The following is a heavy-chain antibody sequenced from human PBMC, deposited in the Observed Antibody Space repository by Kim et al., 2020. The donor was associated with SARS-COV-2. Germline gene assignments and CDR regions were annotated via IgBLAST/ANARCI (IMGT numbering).Heavy chain of an antibody. CDR3: AKKIDSPSLKVDD. Sequence: GGSLRLSCAASGFTFSSSAMTWVRQAPGMGLEWVSSISASVGTYYADSVKGRFTISRDNSKNTLYLQMNTLRADDTAVYYCAKKIDSPSLKVDDWGQGTLVTVSS. V-gene: IGHV3-23*01. CDR1: GFTFSSSA. CDR2: ISASVGT. J-gene: IGHJ4*02. D-gene: IGHD2-21*01.